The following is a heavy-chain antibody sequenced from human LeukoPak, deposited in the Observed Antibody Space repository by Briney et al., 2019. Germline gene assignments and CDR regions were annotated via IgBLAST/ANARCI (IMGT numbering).Heavy chain of an antibody. J-gene: IGHJ6*03. V-gene: IGHV3-23*01. CDR3: AKWEPDNYYYMDV. CDR2: ISGSGAST. CDR1: GFTFSSYS. Sequence: GGSLRLSCAASGFTFSSYSMSWARQAPGKELEWVSTISGSGASTYYADSVKGRFTISRDNSENTLYLQVNSLRAEDTAVYFCAKWEPDNYYYMDVWGKGTTVTVSS. D-gene: IGHD1-26*01.